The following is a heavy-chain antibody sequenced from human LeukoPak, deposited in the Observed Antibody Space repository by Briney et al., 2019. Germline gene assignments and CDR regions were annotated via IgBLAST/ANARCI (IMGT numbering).Heavy chain of an antibody. CDR2: IYTSGST. D-gene: IGHD1-26*01. Sequence: SETLSLTCAVYGGSFSGYYWSWIRQPAGKGLEWTGRIYTSGSTNYNPSLKSRVTMSVDTSKNQFSLKLSSVTAADTAVYYCAREGEVGATKNWGQGTLVTVSS. CDR1: GGSFSGYY. CDR3: AREGEVGATKN. V-gene: IGHV4-4*07. J-gene: IGHJ4*02.